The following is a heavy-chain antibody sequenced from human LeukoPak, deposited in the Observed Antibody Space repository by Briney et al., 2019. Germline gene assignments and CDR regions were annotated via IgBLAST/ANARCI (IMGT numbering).Heavy chain of an antibody. CDR3: ARGPLTGYYSWFDP. D-gene: IGHD3-9*01. J-gene: IGHJ5*02. Sequence: GRSLRLSCAASGFTFSSYGMHWVRQAPGKGLEWVAVIWYDGSNKYYADSVKGRFTISRDNSKNTLYLQMNSLRAEDTAVYYCARGPLTGYYSWFDPWGQGTLVTVSS. CDR2: IWYDGSNK. V-gene: IGHV3-33*01. CDR1: GFTFSSYG.